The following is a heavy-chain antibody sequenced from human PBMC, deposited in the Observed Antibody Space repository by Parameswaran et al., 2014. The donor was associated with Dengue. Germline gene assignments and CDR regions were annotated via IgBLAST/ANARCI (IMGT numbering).Heavy chain of an antibody. CDR3: ARERIVPAAISHYYYYGMDV. CDR2: INPNSGGT. D-gene: IGHD2-2*01. J-gene: IGHJ6*02. V-gene: IGHV1-2*02. Sequence: WVRQAPGQGLEWMGWINPNSGGTNYAQKFQGRVTMTRDTSISTAYMELSRLRSDDTAVYYCARERIVPAAISHYYYYGMDVWGQGTTVTVSS.